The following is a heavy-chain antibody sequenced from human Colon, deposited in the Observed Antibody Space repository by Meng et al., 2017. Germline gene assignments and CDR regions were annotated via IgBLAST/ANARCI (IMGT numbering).Heavy chain of an antibody. V-gene: IGHV4-59*08. J-gene: IGHJ4*02. D-gene: IGHD3-16*02. CDR2: NYYSGST. CDR3: ARHQNGGTYPLDY. Sequence: QVQLQESGPGLVKPSETLSLPCAVSGGSISTYYWSWIRQPPGKGLEWIGNNYYSGSTNYNPSLARRVTISVDSSKNQFSLKLSSVTAADTAVYYCARHQNGGTYPLDYWGQGTLVTVSS. CDR1: GGSISTYY.